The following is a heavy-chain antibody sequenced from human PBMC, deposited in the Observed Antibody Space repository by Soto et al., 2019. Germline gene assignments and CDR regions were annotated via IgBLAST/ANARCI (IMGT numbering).Heavy chain of an antibody. J-gene: IGHJ4*02. V-gene: IGHV1-69*01. CDR3: ASPSSGGSPTYFDY. CDR1: GGTFSSYA. Sequence: QVQLVQSGAEVKKPGSSVKVSCKASGGTFSSYAISWVRQAPGQGLEWMGGIIPIFGTANYAQKFQGRVTMTADESARTADMELSSLRSEDTAVYYCASPSSGGSPTYFDYWGQGTLVTVSS. D-gene: IGHD1-26*01. CDR2: IIPIFGTA.